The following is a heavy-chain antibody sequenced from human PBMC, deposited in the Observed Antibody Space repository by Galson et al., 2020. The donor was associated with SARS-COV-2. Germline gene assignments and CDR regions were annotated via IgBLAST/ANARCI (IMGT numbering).Heavy chain of an antibody. V-gene: IGHV1-69*06. Sequence: KISCRASGGTFSNFAISWVRQAPGQGLECLGGIMPAFGTTNYAQKFQGRVTITADKSTSTAYMELSSLRSEDTAVYYCAAGYSSGWFLPDWYLDHWGRGTLVTVSS. CDR2: IMPAFGTT. CDR3: AAGYSSGWFLPDWYLDH. D-gene: IGHD6-19*01. CDR1: GGTFSNFA. J-gene: IGHJ2*01.